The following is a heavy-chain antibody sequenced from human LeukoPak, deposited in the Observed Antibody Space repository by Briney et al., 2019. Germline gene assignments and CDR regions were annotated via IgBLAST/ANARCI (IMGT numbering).Heavy chain of an antibody. D-gene: IGHD2-2*01. V-gene: IGHV4-39*01. Sequence: SETLSLTCTVSGGSISSSGYYWGWIRQPPGKGLEWIASIYYSGSTYYNPSLKSRVTISVDTSKNQFSLKLSSVTAADTAVYYCARLYCSSTSCYSWLWGQGTLVTVSS. J-gene: IGHJ4*02. CDR1: GGSISSSGYY. CDR3: ARLYCSSTSCYSWL. CDR2: IYYSGST.